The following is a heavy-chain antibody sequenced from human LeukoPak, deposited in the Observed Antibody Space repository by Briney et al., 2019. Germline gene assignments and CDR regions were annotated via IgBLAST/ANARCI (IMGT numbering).Heavy chain of an antibody. D-gene: IGHD3-10*01. V-gene: IGHV6-1*01. CDR3: ARESVWGTVIRGVIFEDYGMDV. CDR2: TYYRSKWYS. CDR1: GDTVSSNSAA. Sequence: SQTLSLTCTISGDTVSSNSAAWNWVRQSPSRGLEWLGRTYYRSKWYSDYALYVKSRITISPDTSQNQISLQLRFVTPEDTAIYYCARESVWGTVIRGVIFEDYGMDVWGQGTTVSVFS. J-gene: IGHJ6*02.